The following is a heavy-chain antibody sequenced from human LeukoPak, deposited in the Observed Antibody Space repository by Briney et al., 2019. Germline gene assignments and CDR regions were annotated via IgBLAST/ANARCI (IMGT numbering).Heavy chain of an antibody. Sequence: SGTLSLTCAVSGGSISSSNWWSWVRQPPGKGLEWIGEIYHSGSTNYNPSLKSRVTISVDKSKNQFSLKLSSVTAADTAVYYCARFSSNDYGDYGRFDPWGQGTLVTVPS. J-gene: IGHJ5*02. D-gene: IGHD4-17*01. CDR1: GGSISSSNW. CDR3: ARFSSNDYGDYGRFDP. V-gene: IGHV4-4*02. CDR2: IYHSGST.